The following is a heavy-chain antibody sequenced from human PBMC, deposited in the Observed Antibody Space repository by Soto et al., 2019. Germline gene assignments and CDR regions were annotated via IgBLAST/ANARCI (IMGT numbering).Heavy chain of an antibody. Sequence: ASVKVSCKASGYTFTGYYMHWVRQAPGQGLEWMGWINPNSGGTNYAQKFQGWVTMTRDTSISTAYMELSRLRSDDTAVYYCTRSYCSGNSCYSNDAFDIWGQGTMVTVSS. CDR2: INPNSGGT. J-gene: IGHJ3*02. CDR3: TRSYCSGNSCYSNDAFDI. D-gene: IGHD2-15*01. V-gene: IGHV1-2*04. CDR1: GYTFTGYY.